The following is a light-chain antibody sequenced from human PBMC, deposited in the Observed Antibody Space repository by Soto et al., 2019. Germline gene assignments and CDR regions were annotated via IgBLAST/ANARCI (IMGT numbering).Light chain of an antibody. CDR1: QSLPSGY. Sequence: EIVLTQSPGTLSLSPGERATLSCRAIQSLPSGYVAWYQQKPGQAPRLLIYGASSRATGVPVRFSGSGSGTDFTLTISRLVPEDFAVYYCQQYGSSLPITFGQGTRLEIK. CDR3: QQYGSSLPIT. J-gene: IGKJ5*01. CDR2: GAS. V-gene: IGKV3-20*01.